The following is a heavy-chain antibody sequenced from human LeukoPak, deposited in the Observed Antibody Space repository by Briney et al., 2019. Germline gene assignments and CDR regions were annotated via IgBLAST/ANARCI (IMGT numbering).Heavy chain of an antibody. CDR1: GFTFSSYS. V-gene: IGHV3-21*01. D-gene: IGHD3-9*01. CDR2: ISSSSSYI. J-gene: IGHJ4*02. Sequence: GGFLRLSCAASGFTFSSYSMNWVRQAPGKGLEWVSSISSSSSYIYYADSVKGRFTISRDDAKNSLYLQMNSLRAEDTAVYYCARDDTSFGWLLYSFDYWGQGTLVTVSS. CDR3: ARDDTSFGWLLYSFDY.